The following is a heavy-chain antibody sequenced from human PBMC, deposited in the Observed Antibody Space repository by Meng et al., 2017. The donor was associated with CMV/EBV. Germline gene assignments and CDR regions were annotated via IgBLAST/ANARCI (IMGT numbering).Heavy chain of an antibody. V-gene: IGHV1-8*01. CDR2: MNPNSGNT. D-gene: IGHD3-3*01. J-gene: IGHJ6*02. CDR3: ARGAAPYYDFWSGYYLWGFYYGMDV. CDR1: GYTFTSYD. Sequence: ASVKVSCKASGYTFTSYDINGVRQATGQGLEWMGWMNPNSGNTGYAQKFQGRVTMTRNTSISTAYMELSSLRSEDTAVYYCARGAAPYYDFWSGYYLWGFYYGMDVWGQGTTVTVSS.